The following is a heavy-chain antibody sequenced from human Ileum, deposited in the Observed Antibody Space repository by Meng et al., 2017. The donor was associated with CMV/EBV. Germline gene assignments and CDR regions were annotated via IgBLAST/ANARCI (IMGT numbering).Heavy chain of an antibody. V-gene: IGHV3-7*01. CDR3: ARDAYCTADGCVSVDVFDI. CDR1: GFTFRNFF. J-gene: IGHJ3*02. Sequence: GESLKISCAASGFTFRNFFLSWVRQAPGKGLEWVANIKQDGSEGYYLDSVKGRFSISRDNARNTLFLQMNSLSDEDTGVYYCARDAYCTADGCVSVDVFDIWGRGTMVTVSS. CDR2: IKQDGSEG. D-gene: IGHD2-8*02.